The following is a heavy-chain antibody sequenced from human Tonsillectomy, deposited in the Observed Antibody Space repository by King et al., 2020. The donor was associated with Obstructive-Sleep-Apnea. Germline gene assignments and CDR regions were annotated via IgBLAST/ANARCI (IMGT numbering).Heavy chain of an antibody. D-gene: IGHD3/OR15-3a*01. Sequence: QLQESGPGRVKPSQNLSLTCTVSGGSISSGAYYWRWIRQHPGKGLDWIGYIYYSGSTYYNPSLKSRVTISVDTSKNQFSLKLSSVTAADTAVYYCARGTGYYSDGMDVWGQGTTVTVSS. CDR1: GGSISSGAYY. CDR3: ARGTGYYSDGMDV. V-gene: IGHV4-31*03. J-gene: IGHJ6*02. CDR2: IYYSGST.